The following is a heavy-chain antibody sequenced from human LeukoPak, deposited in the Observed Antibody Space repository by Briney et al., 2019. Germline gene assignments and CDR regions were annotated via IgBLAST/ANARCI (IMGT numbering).Heavy chain of an antibody. CDR1: GFTVSSNY. V-gene: IGHV3-53*01. D-gene: IGHD6-19*01. J-gene: IGHJ4*02. Sequence: GGSLRLSCAASGFTVSSNYMSWVRQAPGKGLEWVSVIYSGGSTYYADSVKGRFTTSRDNSKNTLYLQMSSLRAEDTAVYYCASHGLGAVAGSFDYWGQGTLVTVSS. CDR2: IYSGGST. CDR3: ASHGLGAVAGSFDY.